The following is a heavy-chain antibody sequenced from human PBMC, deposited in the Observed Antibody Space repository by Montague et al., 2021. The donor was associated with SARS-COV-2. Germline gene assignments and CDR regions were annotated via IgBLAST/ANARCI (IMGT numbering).Heavy chain of an antibody. CDR3: ANRGVRYFDAQGVWYYFDY. Sequence: SLRLSCAASGFTFSSYGMTWVRQAPGKGLEWVSTISDSGGSTYYADSVKGRFTISSDNSKNTLYLQMNSLRAEGTAVYYCANRGVRYFDAQGVWYYFDYWGQGTLVTVSS. V-gene: IGHV3-23*01. J-gene: IGHJ4*02. D-gene: IGHD3-9*01. CDR2: ISDSGGST. CDR1: GFTFSSYG.